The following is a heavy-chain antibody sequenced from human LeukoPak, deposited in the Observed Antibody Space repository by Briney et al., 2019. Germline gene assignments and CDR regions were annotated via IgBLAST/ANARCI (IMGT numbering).Heavy chain of an antibody. D-gene: IGHD3-10*01. CDR1: GGSISSDY. V-gene: IGHV4-59*08. J-gene: IGHJ4*02. CDR3: ATRGY. CDR2: IYNSGSN. Sequence: SETLSLTCTVSGGSISSDYWQWIRQPPGKGLEWVGYIYNSGSNTYNPSLKRRVTISIDTSKNQFSLKLTSVTAADTAVYYCATRGYWGLGTLVTVSS.